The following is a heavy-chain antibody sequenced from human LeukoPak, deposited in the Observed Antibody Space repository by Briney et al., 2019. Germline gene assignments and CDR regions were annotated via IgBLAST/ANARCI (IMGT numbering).Heavy chain of an antibody. V-gene: IGHV5-51*01. CDR1: GYSFSSYW. CDR3: ARRGDSSSSLDY. Sequence: GESLKISCKGSGYSFSSYWIAWVRQMPGKGLEWMGIIYPGDSDSKYSRSFQGQVTTSADKSINTAYLQWSSLKASDTAMYYCARRGDSSSSLDYWGQGTLVTVSS. D-gene: IGHD6-6*01. CDR2: IYPGDSDS. J-gene: IGHJ4*02.